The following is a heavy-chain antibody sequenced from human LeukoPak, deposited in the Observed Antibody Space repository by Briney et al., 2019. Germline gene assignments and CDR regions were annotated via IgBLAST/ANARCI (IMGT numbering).Heavy chain of an antibody. J-gene: IGHJ5*02. V-gene: IGHV3-21*01. CDR2: ISSSSSYI. CDR1: GFTFSSYS. D-gene: IGHD6-13*01. CDR3: ARERLAAAGTRWFDP. Sequence: GGSLRLSCAASGFTFSSYSMNWVRQAPGKGLEWVSSISSSSSYIYYADSVKGRFTISRDNAKNSLYLQMNSLRAEDTAVYCCARERLAAAGTRWFDPWGQGTLVTVSS.